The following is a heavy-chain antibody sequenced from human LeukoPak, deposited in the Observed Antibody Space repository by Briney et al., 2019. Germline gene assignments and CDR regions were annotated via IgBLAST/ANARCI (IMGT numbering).Heavy chain of an antibody. J-gene: IGHJ4*02. Sequence: ASVKVSCKASGYTFTSYYMHWVRQAPGQGLEWMGIINPSGGSTSYAQKFQGRVTMTRDTSTSTVYMGLSSLRSEDTAVYYCARGAPLYYDILTGYYDYWGQGTLVTVSS. V-gene: IGHV1-46*01. CDR3: ARGAPLYYDILTGYYDY. D-gene: IGHD3-9*01. CDR2: INPSGGST. CDR1: GYTFTSYY.